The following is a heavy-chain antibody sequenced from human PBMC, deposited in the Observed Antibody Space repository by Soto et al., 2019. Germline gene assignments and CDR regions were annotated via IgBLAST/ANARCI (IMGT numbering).Heavy chain of an antibody. Sequence: PSETLSLTCTVSGGSISSGDYYWSWIRQPPGKGLEWIGYIYYSGSTYYNPSLKSRVTISVDTSKNQFSLKLSSVTAADTAVYYCARANDSSGFDYWGQGTLVTVSS. V-gene: IGHV4-30-4*01. CDR2: IYYSGST. D-gene: IGHD3-22*01. CDR3: ARANDSSGFDY. J-gene: IGHJ4*02. CDR1: GGSISSGDYY.